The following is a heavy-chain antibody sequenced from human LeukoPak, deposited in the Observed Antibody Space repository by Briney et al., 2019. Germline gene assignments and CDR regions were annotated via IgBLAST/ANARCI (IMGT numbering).Heavy chain of an antibody. CDR2: INSKTDGGTT. D-gene: IGHD3-22*01. CDR3: TTDRYYYDSSGYYYYY. CDR1: GCTFRNAW. V-gene: IGHV3-15*01. Sequence: GWALRLSCAASGCTFRNAWMSGVGQAAGKGRDGVGRINSKTDGGTTDYAAPGKGRFTISRDDSKNTLYLQMNSLKTEDTAVYYCTTDRYYYDSSGYYYYYWGQGTLVTVSS. J-gene: IGHJ4*02.